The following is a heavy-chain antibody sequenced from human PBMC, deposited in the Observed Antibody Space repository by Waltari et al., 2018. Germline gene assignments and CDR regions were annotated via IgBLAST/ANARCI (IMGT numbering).Heavy chain of an antibody. Sequence: EVQLLESGGGLVQPGGSLRLSCAASGFTFSSFAMSWVRQAPGKGLEWVSAISGRGGSTYYADSVKGRFTISRDNSKNTLYLQMNSLRAEDTAVYYCAKDGIYDFWIGYYNDAFDIWGQGTMVTVSS. CDR3: AKDGIYDFWIGYYNDAFDI. D-gene: IGHD3-3*01. V-gene: IGHV3-23*01. J-gene: IGHJ3*02. CDR1: GFTFSSFA. CDR2: ISGRGGST.